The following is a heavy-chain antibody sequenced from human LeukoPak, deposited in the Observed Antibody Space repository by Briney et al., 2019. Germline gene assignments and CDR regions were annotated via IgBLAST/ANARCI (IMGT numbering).Heavy chain of an antibody. CDR2: INPNSGGT. D-gene: IGHD3-3*01. Sequence: GASVKVSCKASGYTFTGYYMHWVRQAPGQGLEWMGWINPNSGGTNYAQKFQGRVTMTRDTSISTAYMGLSRLRSDDTAVYYCARDPIRNGYDFWSGYYYYMDVWGKGTTVTVSS. CDR3: ARDPIRNGYDFWSGYYYYMDV. V-gene: IGHV1-2*02. J-gene: IGHJ6*03. CDR1: GYTFTGYY.